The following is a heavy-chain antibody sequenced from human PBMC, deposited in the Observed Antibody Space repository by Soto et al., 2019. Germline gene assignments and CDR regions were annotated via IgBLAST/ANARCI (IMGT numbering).Heavy chain of an antibody. D-gene: IGHD4-17*01. J-gene: IGHJ5*02. V-gene: IGHV4-34*01. CDR3: ARGLYIPTVSPVSLRFDT. CDR1: GGSFSGYY. Sequence: PSETLSLTCVVYGGSFSGYYWSWIRQPPGKGLEWIGEINHSGSTNYSPSLKSRVSISLDTSKNQFSLKLTSVTAADTAVYYCARGLYIPTVSPVSLRFDTWGQGTLVTVSS. CDR2: INHSGST.